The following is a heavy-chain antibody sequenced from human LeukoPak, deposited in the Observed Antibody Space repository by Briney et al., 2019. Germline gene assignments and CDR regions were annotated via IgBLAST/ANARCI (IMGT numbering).Heavy chain of an antibody. CDR3: ARDLTPEIDGYCSSTGCPKVYFDY. Sequence: SQTLSLTCAISGDSVSSNSAAWNWIRQSPSRGLEWLGRTYYRSKWYNDYAVSVKSRITINPDTSKNQFSLQLNSVTPEDTAVYYCARDLTPEIDGYCSSTGCPKVYFDYWGQGTLVTVSS. J-gene: IGHJ4*02. D-gene: IGHD2-2*01. CDR2: TYYRSKWYN. CDR1: GDSVSSNSAA. V-gene: IGHV6-1*01.